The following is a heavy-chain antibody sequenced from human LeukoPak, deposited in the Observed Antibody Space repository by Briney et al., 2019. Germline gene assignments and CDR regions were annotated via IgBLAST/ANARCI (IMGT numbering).Heavy chain of an antibody. V-gene: IGHV4-39*01. Sequence: SETLSLTCTVSGGSISSSSYYWGWIRQPPGKGLEWIGIIYYSGSTYYNPSLKSRVTISVDTSKNQFSLKLSSVTAADTAVYYCARLWMLWFGELPYYFDCWGQGTLVTVSS. CDR1: GGSISSSSYY. CDR3: ARLWMLWFGELPYYFDC. CDR2: IYYSGST. D-gene: IGHD3-10*01. J-gene: IGHJ4*02.